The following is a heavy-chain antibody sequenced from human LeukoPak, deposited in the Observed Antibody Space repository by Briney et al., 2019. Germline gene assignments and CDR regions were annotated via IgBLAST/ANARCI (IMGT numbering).Heavy chain of an antibody. CDR1: GGSLSSYY. J-gene: IGHJ5*02. CDR3: ARHQSYGGNPQRWFDP. V-gene: IGHV4-59*08. D-gene: IGHD4-23*01. Sequence: SETLSLTCTASGGSLSSYYWSWIRQPPGKGLEWIGYIYYSGNTYYNPSLKSRVTISVDTSKNQFSLKLSSVTAADTAVYYCARHQSYGGNPQRWFDPWGQGTLVTVSS. CDR2: IYYSGNT.